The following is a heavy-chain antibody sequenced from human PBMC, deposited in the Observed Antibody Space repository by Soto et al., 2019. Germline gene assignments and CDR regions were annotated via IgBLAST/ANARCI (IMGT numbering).Heavy chain of an antibody. Sequence: GGSLRLSCAASGFTFSSDAMTWVRQAPGKGLEWVSTISGSGRMTYYADSVKGRFTISRDDSKNTLYLQMNSLRAEDTAVYYCAGHSSVWFYCDSWGHGTLVTVSS. CDR1: GFTFSSDA. CDR2: ISGSGRMT. V-gene: IGHV3-23*01. D-gene: IGHD6-13*01. CDR3: AGHSSVWFYCDS. J-gene: IGHJ4*01.